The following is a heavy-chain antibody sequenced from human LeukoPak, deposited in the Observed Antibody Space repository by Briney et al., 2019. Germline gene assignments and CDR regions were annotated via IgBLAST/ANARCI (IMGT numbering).Heavy chain of an antibody. CDR3: ARASGSYFRYFDY. CDR1: GFTFSSYS. Sequence: GGSLRLSCAASGFTFSSYSMNWVRQAPGKGLEWVSSISSSSSYIYYADSVKGRFTISRDNAKNSLYLQMNSLRAEDTAVYYCARASGSYFRYFDYWGQGTLVTVSS. V-gene: IGHV3-21*01. J-gene: IGHJ4*02. D-gene: IGHD1-26*01. CDR2: ISSSSSYI.